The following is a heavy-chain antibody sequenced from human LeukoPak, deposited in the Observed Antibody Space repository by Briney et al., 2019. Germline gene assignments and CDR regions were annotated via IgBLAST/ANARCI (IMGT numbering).Heavy chain of an antibody. CDR3: YYYDSSGYYPQTKIDY. CDR2: ISGSGGST. D-gene: IGHD3-22*01. CDR1: GFSFSAYS. Sequence: GGSLRLSCAASGFSFSAYSMNWVRQAPGKGLEWVSGISGSGGSTYYADSVKGRFTISRDNSKNTVYLQMNSLRAEDTAGYYCYYYDSSGYYPQTKIDYWGQGTLVTVSS. J-gene: IGHJ4*02. V-gene: IGHV3-23*01.